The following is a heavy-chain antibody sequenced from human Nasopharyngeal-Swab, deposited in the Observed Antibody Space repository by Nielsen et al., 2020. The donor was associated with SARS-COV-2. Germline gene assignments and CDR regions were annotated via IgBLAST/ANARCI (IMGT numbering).Heavy chain of an antibody. J-gene: IGHJ6*02. D-gene: IGHD4-17*01. CDR2: ISSSGSTI. Sequence: GESLKISYAASGFTFSSYEMNWVRQAPGKGLEWVSYISSSGSTIYYADSVKGRFTISRDNAKNSLYLQMNSLRAEDTAVYYCARDYGDYERMQYYYYYGMDVWGQGTTVTVSS. CDR1: GFTFSSYE. CDR3: ARDYGDYERMQYYYYYGMDV. V-gene: IGHV3-48*03.